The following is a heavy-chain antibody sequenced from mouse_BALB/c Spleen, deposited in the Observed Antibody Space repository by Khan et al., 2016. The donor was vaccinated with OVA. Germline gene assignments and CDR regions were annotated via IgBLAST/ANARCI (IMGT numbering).Heavy chain of an antibody. J-gene: IGHJ3*01. CDR3: ARGGGTAPFAY. CDR1: GFTFSDYG. CDR2: ISDLAYTI. Sequence: EVELVESGGGLVQPGGSRKLSCAASGFTFSDYGMAWVRQAPGKGPEWVAFISDLAYTIYYADTVTGRFTLSRENDKNTLYLEMSSLRSEDTAIYYCARGGGTAPFAYWGLGTLVTVSA. D-gene: IGHD1-2*01. V-gene: IGHV5-15*02.